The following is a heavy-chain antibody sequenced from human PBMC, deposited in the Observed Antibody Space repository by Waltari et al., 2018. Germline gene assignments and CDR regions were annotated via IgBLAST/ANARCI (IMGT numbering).Heavy chain of an antibody. CDR3: ARVQGAISRGNY. V-gene: IGHV4-4*02. J-gene: IGHJ4*02. CDR1: GGSISSSNW. CDR2: INHSGST. D-gene: IGHD3-16*01. Sequence: QVQLQESGPGLVKPSGTLSLTCAVSGGSISSSNWWSWVRQPPGKGLEWSGEINHSGSTNYNPSLKSRVTISVDTSKNQFSLKLSSVTAADTAVYYCARVQGAISRGNYWGQGTLVTVSS.